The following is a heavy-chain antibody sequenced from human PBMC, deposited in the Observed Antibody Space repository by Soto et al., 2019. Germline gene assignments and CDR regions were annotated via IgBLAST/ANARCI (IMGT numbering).Heavy chain of an antibody. D-gene: IGHD3-16*01. V-gene: IGHV1-2*04. CDR3: ATMIRGLIHWLDP. Sequence: GASVKVSCKASGYTFTGYYMHWVRQAPGQGLEWMGWINPNSGGTNYAQKFQGWVTMTRDTSISTAYMELSRLRSDDTAVYYCATMIRGLIHWLDPWGQGTLVTVSS. J-gene: IGHJ5*02. CDR2: INPNSGGT. CDR1: GYTFTGYY.